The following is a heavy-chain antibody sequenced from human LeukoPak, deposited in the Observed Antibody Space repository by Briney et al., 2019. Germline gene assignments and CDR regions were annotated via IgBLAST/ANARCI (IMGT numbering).Heavy chain of an antibody. D-gene: IGHD2-2*01. CDR3: AREVVVPAAMRQRYYYYYYYMDV. Sequence: SETLSLTCTVSGGSISSSSYYWGWIRQPPGKGLEWIGSIYYSGSTYYNPSLKSRVTISVDTSKNQFSLKLSSVTAADTAVYYCAREVVVPAAMRQRYYYYYYYMDVWGKGTTVTISS. CDR1: GGSISSSSYY. CDR2: IYYSGST. V-gene: IGHV4-39*07. J-gene: IGHJ6*03.